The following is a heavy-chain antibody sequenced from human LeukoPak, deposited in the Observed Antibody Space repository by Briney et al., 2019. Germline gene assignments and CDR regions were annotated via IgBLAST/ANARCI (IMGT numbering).Heavy chain of an antibody. Sequence: GGSLRLSCAASGFTFSSYGMHWVRQAPGKGLEWVAVISYDGSNKYYADSVKGRFTISRDNSKNTLYLQMNSLRAEDTAVYYCAKSPLPSSGWYGNYYHGMDVWGQGTTVTVSS. CDR3: AKSPLPSSGWYGNYYHGMDV. CDR1: GFTFSSYG. J-gene: IGHJ6*02. D-gene: IGHD6-19*01. CDR2: ISYDGSNK. V-gene: IGHV3-30*18.